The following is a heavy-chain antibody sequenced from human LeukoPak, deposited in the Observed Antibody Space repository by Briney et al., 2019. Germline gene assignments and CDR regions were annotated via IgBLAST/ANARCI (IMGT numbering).Heavy chain of an antibody. D-gene: IGHD3-10*01. CDR1: GFTFSSQG. Sequence: GALILSCGASGFTFSSQGMTWVRQAPGKGLGWVSAMSGSGNGTFYADTVKGRFTTSRDNSRNTLYLQMNSLRAEDTAVYYCASHYGSGSKNWLDPWGQGTLVTVSS. J-gene: IGHJ5*02. CDR3: ASHYGSGSKNWLDP. CDR2: MSGSGNGT. V-gene: IGHV3-23*01.